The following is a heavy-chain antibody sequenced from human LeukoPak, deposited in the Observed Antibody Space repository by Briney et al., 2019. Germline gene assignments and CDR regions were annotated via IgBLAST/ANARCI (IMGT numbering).Heavy chain of an antibody. CDR3: ARGAIAVAGRVDY. CDR2: INPNSGGT. CDR1: GYTFTGYD. V-gene: IGHV1-2*02. Sequence: GASVKVSCKASGYTFTGYDMHWVRQAAGQGLEWMGWINPNSGGTNYAQKFQGRVTMTRDTSISTAYMELSRLRSDDTAVYYCARGAIAVAGRVDYWGQGTLVTVSS. J-gene: IGHJ4*02. D-gene: IGHD6-19*01.